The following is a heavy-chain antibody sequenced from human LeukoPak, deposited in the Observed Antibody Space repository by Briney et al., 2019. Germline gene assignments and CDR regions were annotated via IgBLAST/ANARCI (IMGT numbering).Heavy chain of an antibody. CDR2: ISAYNGNT. CDR3: ARAARGYQQIFDY. J-gene: IGHJ4*02. CDR1: GYTFTSHY. V-gene: IGHV1-18*04. Sequence: GASVKVSCKASGYTFTSHYMHWVRQAPGQGLEWMGWISAYNGNTNYAQKLQGRVTMTTDTSTSTAYMELRSLRSDDTAVYYCARAARGYQQIFDYWGQGTLVTVSS. D-gene: IGHD2-2*01.